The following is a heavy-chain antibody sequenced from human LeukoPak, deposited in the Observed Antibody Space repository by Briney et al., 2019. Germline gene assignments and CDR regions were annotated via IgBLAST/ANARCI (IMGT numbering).Heavy chain of an antibody. D-gene: IGHD2-15*01. CDR1: GGSVSSGSYY. V-gene: IGHV4-61*01. CDR3: ARKVAATPFDY. CDR2: IYYSGST. J-gene: IGHJ4*02. Sequence: SETLSLTCTVSGGSVSSGSYYWSWIRQPPGRGLEWFGYIYYSGSTNYNPSLKSRVTISVDTSKNQFSLKLSSVTAADTAVYYCARKVAATPFDYWGQGTLVTVSS.